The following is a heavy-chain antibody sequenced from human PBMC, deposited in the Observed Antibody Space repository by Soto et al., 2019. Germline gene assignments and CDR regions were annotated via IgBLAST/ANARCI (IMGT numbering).Heavy chain of an antibody. V-gene: IGHV3-21*01. Sequence: VQVVESGGGLVTPGGSLRLSCEGSGFSFSNSSMNWLRQAPGKGLEWVASIGSGGGYIYYSDSVRGRFTISRDNAKSSLHLQMDRLRVEDTAVYFCTRDRGSAVPDEVFAYWGQGTLVTVSS. J-gene: IGHJ4*02. CDR1: GFSFSNSS. CDR2: IGSGGGYI. D-gene: IGHD3-10*01. CDR3: TRDRGSAVPDEVFAY.